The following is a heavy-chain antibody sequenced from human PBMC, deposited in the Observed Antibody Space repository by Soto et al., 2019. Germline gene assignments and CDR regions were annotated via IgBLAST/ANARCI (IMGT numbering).Heavy chain of an antibody. J-gene: IGHJ4*02. Sequence: QVHLVESGGGLVKPGGSLRLSCATSGFPFNDYYMTWIRQAPGKWLEWLSHISPKSTFRNYADSVKGRFTISRDNTESSLFLQMNSLGVDDTAVYSCVRGGGGGLFEHWGQGVLVTVSS. CDR1: GFPFNDYY. D-gene: IGHD2-21*01. V-gene: IGHV3-11*06. CDR2: ISPKSTFR. CDR3: VRGGGGGLFEH.